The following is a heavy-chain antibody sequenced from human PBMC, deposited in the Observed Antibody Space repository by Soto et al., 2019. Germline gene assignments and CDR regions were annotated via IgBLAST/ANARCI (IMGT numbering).Heavy chain of an antibody. Sequence: ASVKVSCKASGYTFTSYGISWVRQAPGQGLEWMGWISAYNGNTNYAQKLQGRVTMTTDTSTSTAYMELRSLRSDDTAVYYCARDFVPPXYSSSWRMVYYYYGMDVWGQGTTVTVSS. D-gene: IGHD6-13*01. CDR2: ISAYNGNT. CDR1: GYTFTSYG. V-gene: IGHV1-18*01. J-gene: IGHJ6*02. CDR3: ARDFVPPXYSSSWRMVYYYYGMDV.